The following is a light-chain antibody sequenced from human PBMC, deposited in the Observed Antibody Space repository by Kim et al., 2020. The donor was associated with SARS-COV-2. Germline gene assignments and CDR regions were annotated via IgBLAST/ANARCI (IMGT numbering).Light chain of an antibody. CDR2: GAS. CDR1: QSVTNNY. CDR3: QQCGGSPMYT. V-gene: IGKV3-20*01. J-gene: IGKJ2*01. Sequence: PGERATLSCRASQSVTNNYLAWYQQKPGQAPRPLIYGASNRAIGIPDRFSGSGSGTDFTLTISRLEPGDSAVYYCQQCGGSPMYTFGQGTKLEI.